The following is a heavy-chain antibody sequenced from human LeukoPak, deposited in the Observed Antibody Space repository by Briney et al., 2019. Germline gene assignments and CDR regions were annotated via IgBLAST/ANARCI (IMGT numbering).Heavy chain of an antibody. CDR1: GGTFSSYA. CDR2: IITIFGTA. J-gene: IGHJ5*02. Sequence: SVKVSCKASGGTFSSYAISWVRQAPGRGLEWMGGIITIFGTAKYAQKFQGRVTITADESTTTAYMELSSLRSEDTAVYYCARDTPLRLENWFDPWGQGTLVTVSS. V-gene: IGHV1-69*01. D-gene: IGHD1-1*01. CDR3: ARDTPLRLENWFDP.